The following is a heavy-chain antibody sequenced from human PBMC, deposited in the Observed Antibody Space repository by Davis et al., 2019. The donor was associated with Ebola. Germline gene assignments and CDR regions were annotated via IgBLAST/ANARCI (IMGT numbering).Heavy chain of an antibody. CDR2: ISGSGGST. Sequence: GGSLRLSCAASGFTFSSYVMSWVRQAPGKGLEWVSAISGSGGSTYYADSVKGRFTIPRDNSKNTVYMQMHNLRAEDTAVYYCASREVGLHNLYWGEGTLVSVSS. V-gene: IGHV3-23*01. J-gene: IGHJ4*02. D-gene: IGHD1-26*01. CDR1: GFTFSSYV. CDR3: ASREVGLHNLY.